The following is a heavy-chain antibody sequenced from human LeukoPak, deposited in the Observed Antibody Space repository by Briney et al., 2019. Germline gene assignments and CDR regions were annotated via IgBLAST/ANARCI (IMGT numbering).Heavy chain of an antibody. CDR2: VNPNSGGT. J-gene: IGHJ4*02. V-gene: IGHV1-2*02. Sequence: ASVKVSCKASGYTLTGYYMHWVRQAPGQGREWMGWVNPNSGGTNYAQKFQGRVTMTRDTSISTAYTELSRLSSDDTAGYYCATESWETFGYRRQRTLVTVPS. CDR3: ATESWETFGY. CDR1: GYTLTGYY. D-gene: IGHD1-26*01.